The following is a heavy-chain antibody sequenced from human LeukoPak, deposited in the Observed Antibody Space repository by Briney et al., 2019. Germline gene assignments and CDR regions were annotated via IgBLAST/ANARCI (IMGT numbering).Heavy chain of an antibody. D-gene: IGHD3-22*01. V-gene: IGHV4-59*01. J-gene: IGHJ5*02. CDR1: GGSISSYY. CDR2: IYYSGST. CDR3: ARDLYYYDSSGYPEYNWFDP. Sequence: SETLSLTCTVSGGSISSYYWSWIRQPPGKGLEWIGYIYYSGSTNYNPSLKSRVTISVDTSRNQFSLKLSSVTAADTAVYYCARDLYYYDSSGYPEYNWFDPWGQGTLVTVSS.